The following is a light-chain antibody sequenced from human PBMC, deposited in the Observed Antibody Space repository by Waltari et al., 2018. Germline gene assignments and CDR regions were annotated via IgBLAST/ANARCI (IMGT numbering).Light chain of an antibody. V-gene: IGLV1-47*01. CDR2: RNN. Sequence: QSVLTQPPSASGTPGQRVTISCSGSRSNIVSNYVYWYQQLPGTAPKLLIYRNNQRPSGVPDRFSGSKSGTSASLAISGLRSEDEADYYCGAWDDSLSGRVFGGGTKVTVL. CDR1: RSNIVSNY. CDR3: GAWDDSLSGRV. J-gene: IGLJ3*02.